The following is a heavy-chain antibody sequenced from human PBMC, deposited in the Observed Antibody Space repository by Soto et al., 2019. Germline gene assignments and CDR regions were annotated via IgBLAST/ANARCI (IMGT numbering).Heavy chain of an antibody. Sequence: GPTLVNATQTLTLTCTFSGFSLSTSGVGVGWIRQPPGKALEWLALIYWNDDKRYSPSLKSRLTITKDTSKNQVVLTMTNMDPVDTATYYCAHFRIAAAGPNYYYYYGMDVWGQGTTVTVSS. J-gene: IGHJ6*02. CDR3: AHFRIAAAGPNYYYYYGMDV. V-gene: IGHV2-5*01. CDR1: GFSLSTSGVG. CDR2: IYWNDDK. D-gene: IGHD6-13*01.